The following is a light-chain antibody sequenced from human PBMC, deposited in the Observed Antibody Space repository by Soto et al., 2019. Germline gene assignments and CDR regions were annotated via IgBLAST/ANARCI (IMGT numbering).Light chain of an antibody. CDR1: QSVRSGY. V-gene: IGKV3-20*01. CDR2: GAS. J-gene: IGKJ4*01. CDR3: HQYGSSPLT. Sequence: EIVLTQSPGTLSLSPGERATLSSRASQSVRSGYLAWYQQQPGQAPRLLIYGASSRATGIPDRFSGSGSGTDFTLTISRLEPEDFAVYYCHQYGSSPLTFGGGTKVEIK.